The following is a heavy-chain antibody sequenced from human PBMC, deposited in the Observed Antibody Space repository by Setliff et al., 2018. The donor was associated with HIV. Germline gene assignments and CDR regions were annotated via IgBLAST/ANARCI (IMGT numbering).Heavy chain of an antibody. Sequence: PGGSLRLSCAASGFTVSSTYMSWVRQSPVRGLGWVSVVYSAGNTYYADSGKGRFTVSRDESENTMYLQMRSLRPEDTAVYYCAKQPARELLLDLWGQGTLVTVSS. CDR1: GFTVSSTY. CDR3: AKQPARELLLDL. CDR2: VYSAGNT. D-gene: IGHD2-21*01. V-gene: IGHV3-53*05. J-gene: IGHJ4*02.